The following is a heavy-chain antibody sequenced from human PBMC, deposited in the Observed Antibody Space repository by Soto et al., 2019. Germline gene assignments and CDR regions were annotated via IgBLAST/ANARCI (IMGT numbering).Heavy chain of an antibody. V-gene: IGHV3-30*18. CDR3: AKEGMLSRSYYIFSSYYFDY. CDR2: ISYDGSNT. Sequence: QVQLVESGGGVVQPGRSLRLSCVASGFTFSSYGMHWVRQAPGKGLEWVAIISYDGSNTYYADSVKGRFTISRDNSKNRLYLQINSLRAENPSVYYFAKEGMLSRSYYIFSSYYFDYWGQGKLVKVSS. J-gene: IGHJ4*02. CDR1: GFTFSSYG. D-gene: IGHD1-26*01.